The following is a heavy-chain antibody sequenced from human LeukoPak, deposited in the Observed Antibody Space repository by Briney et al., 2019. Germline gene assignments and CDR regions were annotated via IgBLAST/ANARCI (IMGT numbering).Heavy chain of an antibody. V-gene: IGHV4-59*02. D-gene: IGHD6-13*01. CDR3: ARGSLAAAGYFDY. Sequence: SETLSLTCTVSGGSVSSYYWSWIRQTPEKGLEWIGYMSYSGRTDYGPSLKSRVTMSVDTSKNQFSLKMSYVTAADTGVYYCARGSLAAAGYFDYWGQGTLVTVSS. CDR1: GGSVSSYY. J-gene: IGHJ4*02. CDR2: MSYSGRT.